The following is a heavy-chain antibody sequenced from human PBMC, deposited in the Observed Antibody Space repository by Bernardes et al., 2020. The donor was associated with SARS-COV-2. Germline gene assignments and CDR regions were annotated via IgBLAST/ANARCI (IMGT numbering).Heavy chain of an antibody. V-gene: IGHV4-39*01. J-gene: IGHJ4*02. CDR2: IYYSGST. CDR3: ARLEWLVPFDY. D-gene: IGHD6-19*01. CDR1: GGSIRRSSYY. Sequence: ETLSLTCTVSGGSIRRSSYYWGWIRQPPGKGLEWIGSIYYSGSTYHNPSLKSRVTISADTSKNQFSLKLSSVTAADTAVYYCARLEWLVPFDYWGQGSLVTVSS.